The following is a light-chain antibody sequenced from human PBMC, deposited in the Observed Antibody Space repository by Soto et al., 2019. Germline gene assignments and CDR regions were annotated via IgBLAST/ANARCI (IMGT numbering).Light chain of an antibody. CDR1: SSDVGGYDY. CDR2: EVT. V-gene: IGLV2-14*01. J-gene: IGLJ1*01. CDR3: SSYSSTSPRIV. Sequence: QSALTQPASVSGSPGQSITISCTGTSSDVGGYDYVSWYQQHPGKAPKLIIYEVTNRPSGVSNRFSGSKSGNTASLTISGLQADDDIDYYCSSYSSTSPRIVFGTGTKVTVL.